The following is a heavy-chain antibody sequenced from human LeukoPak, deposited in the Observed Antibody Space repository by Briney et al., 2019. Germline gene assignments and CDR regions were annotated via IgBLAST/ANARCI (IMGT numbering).Heavy chain of an antibody. Sequence: GGSLRLSCAASGFTFTSYSMNWVRQAPGKGLEWVSTISGSGGSTYYAASVKGRFTISRDNSKNTLYLQMNSLRAEDTAVYYCAKGGSYYYDTSGYFGYWGQGTLVTVSS. V-gene: IGHV3-23*01. D-gene: IGHD3-22*01. J-gene: IGHJ4*02. CDR2: ISGSGGST. CDR1: GFTFTSYS. CDR3: AKGGSYYYDTSGYFGY.